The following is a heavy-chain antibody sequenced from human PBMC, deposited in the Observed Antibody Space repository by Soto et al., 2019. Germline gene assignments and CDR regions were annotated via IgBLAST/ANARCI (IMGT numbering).Heavy chain of an antibody. CDR1: GFTSSNYA. Sequence: GESLKISCAASGFTSSNYAMTWVRQAPEKGLEWVSGISETGGSIFYADSVRGRFTISRDNSKSTLYLQMNSLRAEDTAVYYCAKGGRRRGSYPPLDFWGQGTVVTVSS. V-gene: IGHV3-23*01. CDR2: ISETGGSI. J-gene: IGHJ4*02. D-gene: IGHD3-16*02. CDR3: AKGGRRRGSYPPLDF.